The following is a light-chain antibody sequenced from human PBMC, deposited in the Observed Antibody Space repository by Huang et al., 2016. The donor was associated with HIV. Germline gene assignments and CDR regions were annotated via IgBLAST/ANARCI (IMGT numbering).Light chain of an antibody. CDR1: QSIKSN. CDR3: QQYNNWPET. Sequence: EIVMTQSPAALSVSPGERATLSCRASQSIKSNLAWYQQRPGQAPRLIVYGASTRATVIPARFSGSGSGTEFTLTISSLQSEDFVVYYCQQYNNWPETFGHGTKVEIK. V-gene: IGKV3-15*01. CDR2: GAS. J-gene: IGKJ1*01.